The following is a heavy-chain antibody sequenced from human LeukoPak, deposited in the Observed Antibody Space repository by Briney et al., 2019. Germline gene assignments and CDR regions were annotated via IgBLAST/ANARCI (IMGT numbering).Heavy chain of an antibody. V-gene: IGHV1-46*01. CDR1: GYTFTSYY. CDR2: INPSGGST. D-gene: IGHD3-16*01. J-gene: IGHJ4*02. Sequence: GASVKVSCKASGYTFTSYYMHWVRQAPGQGLEWMGIINPSGGSTSYAQKFQGRVTMTRDTSTSTVYMELSSLRSEDTAVYYCARVRGSDYVWGSYPFDYWGQGTLVTVSS. CDR3: ARVRGSDYVWGSYPFDY.